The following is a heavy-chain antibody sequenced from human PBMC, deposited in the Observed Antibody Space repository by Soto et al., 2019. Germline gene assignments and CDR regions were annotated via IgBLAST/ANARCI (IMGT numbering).Heavy chain of an antibody. CDR2: IYYSGST. J-gene: IGHJ4*02. CDR3: ARYRPPFYDSSGYYLDY. V-gene: IGHV4-31*03. Sequence: QVQLQESGPGLVKPSQTLSLTCTVSGGSISSGGYYWSWIRQHPGKGLEWIGYIYYSGSTYYNPSLKRRVTISVDTSKNQFSLKLSSVTAADTAVYYCARYRPPFYDSSGYYLDYWGQGTLVTVSS. D-gene: IGHD3-22*01. CDR1: GGSISSGGYY.